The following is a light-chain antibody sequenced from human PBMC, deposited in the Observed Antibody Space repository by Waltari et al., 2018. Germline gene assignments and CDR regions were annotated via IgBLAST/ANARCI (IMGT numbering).Light chain of an antibody. Sequence: HSALAQPASVSASPGQSITISGTGTDRVIGAYNYVSWYQQHPGIAPKLLLYDVSDRPSGVSDRFSGSKSGKTASLTISGLQPEDAADYYCSSYTRRNTVIFGGGTKLTVV. CDR3: SSYTRRNTVI. V-gene: IGLV2-14*03. CDR2: DVS. CDR1: DRVIGAYNY. J-gene: IGLJ2*01.